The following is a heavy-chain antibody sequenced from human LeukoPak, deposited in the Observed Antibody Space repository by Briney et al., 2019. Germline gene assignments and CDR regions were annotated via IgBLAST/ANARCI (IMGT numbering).Heavy chain of an antibody. Sequence: GGSLRLSCAASGFTFSSYAMSWVRQAPGKGLEWVSAISGSGGSTYYADSVKGRFTISRDNAKNTLYLQMNSLRAEDTAVYYCARFSSGWSPSGFDYWGQGTLVTVSS. D-gene: IGHD6-19*01. CDR2: ISGSGGST. J-gene: IGHJ4*02. V-gene: IGHV3-23*01. CDR1: GFTFSSYA. CDR3: ARFSSGWSPSGFDY.